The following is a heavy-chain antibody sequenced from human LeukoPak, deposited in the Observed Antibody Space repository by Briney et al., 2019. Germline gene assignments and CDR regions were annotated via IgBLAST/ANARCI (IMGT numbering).Heavy chain of an antibody. CDR3: VQFELDY. V-gene: IGHV1-46*01. J-gene: IGHJ4*02. Sequence: GASVKVSCKASGYTFTGYYMHWVRQAPGQGLEWMGIINPSGSKTYYAQKFQGRVTMTRDMSTSTVYMELSSLRSEDTAVYYCVQFELDYWGQGTLVTVSS. CDR1: GYTFTGYY. D-gene: IGHD1-7*01. CDR2: INPSGSKT.